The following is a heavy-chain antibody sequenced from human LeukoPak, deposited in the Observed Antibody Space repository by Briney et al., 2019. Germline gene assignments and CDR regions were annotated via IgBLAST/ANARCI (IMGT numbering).Heavy chain of an antibody. J-gene: IGHJ4*02. CDR3: ARVEYSSSSFYRH. Sequence: GGSLRLSCAASGFTFSSYAMSWVRQAPGKGLEWVSAISGSGGSTYYADSVKGRFTISRDNAKNSLYLQMNSLRAEDTAVYYCARVEYSSSSFYRHWGQGTLVTVSS. D-gene: IGHD6-6*01. V-gene: IGHV3-23*01. CDR1: GFTFSSYA. CDR2: ISGSGGST.